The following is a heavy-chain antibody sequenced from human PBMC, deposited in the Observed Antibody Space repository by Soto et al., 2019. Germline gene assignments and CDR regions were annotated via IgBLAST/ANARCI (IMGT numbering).Heavy chain of an antibody. V-gene: IGHV3-21*01. Sequence: EVQLVESGGGLVKPGGSLRLSCAASGFTFSSFNMDWVRKSPGKGLEWVSSISSTGNYKYYADSLKGRFTISRDNPQNLLLLQMDSLRPEDTAVYYCASRRLGYCTGGTCPEFWGQGTLVTVTS. D-gene: IGHD2-15*01. CDR1: GFTFSSFN. J-gene: IGHJ4*02. CDR3: ASRRLGYCTGGTCPEF. CDR2: ISSTGNYK.